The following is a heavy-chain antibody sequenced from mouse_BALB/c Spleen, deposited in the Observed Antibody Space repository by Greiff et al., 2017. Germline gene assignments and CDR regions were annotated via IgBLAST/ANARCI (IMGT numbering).Heavy chain of an antibody. Sequence: QVQLQQPGAELVRPGASVKLSCKASGYTFTSYWINWVKQRPGQGLEWIGNIYPSDSYTNYNQKFKDKATLTVDKSSSTAYMQLSSPTSEDSAVYYCSYDYDDAMDYWGQGTSVTVSS. J-gene: IGHJ4*01. CDR3: SYDYDDAMDY. D-gene: IGHD2-4*01. CDR1: GYTFTSYW. V-gene: IGHV1-69*02. CDR2: IYPSDSYT.